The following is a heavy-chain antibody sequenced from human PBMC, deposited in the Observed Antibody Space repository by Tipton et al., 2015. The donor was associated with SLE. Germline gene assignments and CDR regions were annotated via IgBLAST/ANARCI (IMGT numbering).Heavy chain of an antibody. CDR2: INPNSGGT. V-gene: IGHV1-2*06. CDR3: VTGGDHAGDFDL. Sequence: QVQLVQSGAEVKKPGASVKVSCKASGYTFNHYYIYWVRQAPGQGLEWMGRINPNSGGTFYEQKFQDRVTMTRVTSINAAYMELSSLASDDTAVYFCVTGGDHAGDFDLWGRGTLVIVSS. CDR1: GYTFNHYY. D-gene: IGHD3-16*01. J-gene: IGHJ2*01.